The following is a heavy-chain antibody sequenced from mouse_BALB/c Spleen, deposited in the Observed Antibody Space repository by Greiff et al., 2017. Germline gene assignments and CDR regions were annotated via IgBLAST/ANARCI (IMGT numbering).Heavy chain of an antibody. CDR3: ARHWSGAFDY. CDR1: GFAFSSYD. CDR2: ISSGGGST. V-gene: IGHV5-12-1*01. D-gene: IGHD3-1*01. J-gene: IGHJ2*01. Sequence: LVESGGGLVKPGGSLKLSCAASGFAFSSYDMSWVRQTPEKRLEWVAYISSGGGSTYYPDTVKGRFTISRDNAKNTLYLQMSSLKSEDTAMYYCARHWSGAFDYWGQGTTLTVSS.